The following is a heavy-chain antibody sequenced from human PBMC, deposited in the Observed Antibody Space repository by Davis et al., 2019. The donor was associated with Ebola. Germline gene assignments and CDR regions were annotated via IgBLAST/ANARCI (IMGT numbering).Heavy chain of an antibody. CDR2: IAAGTSGTI. V-gene: IGHV3-48*04. J-gene: IGHJ3*01. D-gene: IGHD1-26*01. Sequence: GESLKISCAASGFTVSSNYMSWVRQVPGKGLEWISHIAAGTSGTIYYADSVKGRFTISRDNAKSSLFLQMNSLRAEDTAVYYCATELSGNAFDVWGRGTMVTVSS. CDR1: GFTVSSNY. CDR3: ATELSGNAFDV.